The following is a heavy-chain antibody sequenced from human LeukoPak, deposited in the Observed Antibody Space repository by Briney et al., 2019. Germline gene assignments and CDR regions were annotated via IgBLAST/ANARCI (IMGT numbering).Heavy chain of an antibody. CDR3: ARAGDTRGYSDS. V-gene: IGHV4-34*01. J-gene: IGHJ4*02. D-gene: IGHD3-22*01. CDR1: GGSISSYY. Sequence: PSETLSLTCSVSGGSISSYYWSWIRQPPGKGLEWIGEINHSGRTNYNPSLKSRVTISVDTSKNQFSLRLSSVTAADTAVYYCARAGDTRGYSDSWGQGTLVTVSS. CDR2: INHSGRT.